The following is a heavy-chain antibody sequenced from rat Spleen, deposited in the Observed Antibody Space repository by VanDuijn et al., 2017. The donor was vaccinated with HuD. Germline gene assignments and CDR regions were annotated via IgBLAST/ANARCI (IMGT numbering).Heavy chain of an antibody. CDR1: GFSLTRYH. D-gene: IGHD1-9*01. CDR2: IWTGGST. J-gene: IGHJ3*01. CDR3: TRDRGMTYYGSTWRFAY. V-gene: IGHV2-43*01. Sequence: QVQLKESGPGLVQPSQTLSLTCTVSGFSLTRYHVTWVRQPPGKGLEWMGVIWTGGSTTYNSLLKSRLSISRDISKSQVFLRMHSLQTEDTAIYYCTRDRGMTYYGSTWRFAYWGQSTLVTVSS.